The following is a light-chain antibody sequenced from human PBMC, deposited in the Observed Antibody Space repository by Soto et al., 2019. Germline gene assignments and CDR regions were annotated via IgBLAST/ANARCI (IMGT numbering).Light chain of an antibody. CDR1: QSIRSN. CDR3: QQYNSWPYT. Sequence: EILMTQSAATLPVSPGERATLSCRASQSIRSNLAWYQQRRGQAPRLLLYGASTRATGITARFSGSGSGTEFTLTITDLQSEDYAVYYCQQYNSWPYTFGQGTKLEI. V-gene: IGKV3-15*01. J-gene: IGKJ2*01. CDR2: GAS.